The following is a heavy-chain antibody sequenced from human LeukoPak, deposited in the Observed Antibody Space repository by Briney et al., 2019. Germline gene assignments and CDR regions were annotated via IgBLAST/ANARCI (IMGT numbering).Heavy chain of an antibody. V-gene: IGHV1-69*13. CDR2: IIPIFGTT. D-gene: IGHD2-2*01. J-gene: IGHJ6*02. CDR3: AGPLGYCSSTSCQVYYGMDV. Sequence: ASVKVSCKAAGGTFSNYGVSWVRQAPGQGLEWMGGIIPIFGTTKNAQKFQGRVTITADESTSTAYMELSSLRSEDTAVYYCAGPLGYCSSTSCQVYYGMDVWGQGTTVTVSS. CDR1: GGTFSNYG.